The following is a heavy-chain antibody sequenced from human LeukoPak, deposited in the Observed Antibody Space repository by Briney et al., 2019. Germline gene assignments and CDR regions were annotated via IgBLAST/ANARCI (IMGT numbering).Heavy chain of an antibody. CDR1: GFTFSSYA. J-gene: IGHJ4*02. Sequence: GGSLRLSCAASGFTFSSYAVSWVRQAPGKEPAWVSFISGSGGGTYYADSVKGRFTISRDNSKNTLYLQMNSLRAEDTAVYFCAKDGGSNRGALDYWGRGTLVTVSS. CDR3: AKDGGSNRGALDY. V-gene: IGHV3-23*01. CDR2: ISGSGGGT. D-gene: IGHD2-15*01.